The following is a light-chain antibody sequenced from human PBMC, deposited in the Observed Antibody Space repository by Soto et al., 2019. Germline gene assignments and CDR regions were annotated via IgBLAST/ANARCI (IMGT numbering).Light chain of an antibody. CDR3: SSYTTMSTKV. J-gene: IGLJ1*01. CDR2: EVI. Sequence: ALTQPASVSGSPGQSITISCTGTGSDVGAYDYVSWYQQHPGRPPKLIIFEVINRPSGVSSRFSGSRSGNTASLTISGLQAQDEADYYCSSYTTMSTKVFGTGTKLTVL. V-gene: IGLV2-14*01. CDR1: GSDVGAYDY.